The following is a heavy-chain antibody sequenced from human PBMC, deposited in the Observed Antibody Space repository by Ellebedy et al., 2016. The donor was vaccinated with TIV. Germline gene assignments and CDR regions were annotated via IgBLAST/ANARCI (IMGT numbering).Heavy chain of an antibody. CDR2: IDWNDDK. D-gene: IGHD1-7*01. J-gene: IGHJ4*02. CDR3: ARGRHLTGTYDY. V-gene: IGHV2-70*04. Sequence: SGPTLVKPTQTLTLTCTFSGFSLSTSGMRVTWIRQPPGKALEWLARIDWNDDKFYSTFLNTRLTISKDTSKNQVVLTMTNMDPVDTATYYCARGRHLTGTYDYWGQGTLVTVSS. CDR1: GFSLSTSGMR.